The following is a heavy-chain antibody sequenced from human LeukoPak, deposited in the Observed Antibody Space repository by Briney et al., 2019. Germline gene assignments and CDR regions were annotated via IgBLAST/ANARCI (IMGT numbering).Heavy chain of an antibody. Sequence: ASVKVSCKASGYTFTIYGISWVRQAPGQGLEWMGWISAYNGNTNYAQKLQGRVTMTTDTSTSTAYMELRSLRSDDTAVYYCARDPLSSTWSNYYHAMDVWGPGTTVTVSS. CDR2: ISAYNGNT. D-gene: IGHD6-19*01. CDR3: ARDPLSSTWSNYYHAMDV. V-gene: IGHV1-18*01. CDR1: GYTFTIYG. J-gene: IGHJ6*02.